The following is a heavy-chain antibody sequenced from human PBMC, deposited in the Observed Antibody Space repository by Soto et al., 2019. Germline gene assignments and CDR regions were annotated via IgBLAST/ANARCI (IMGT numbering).Heavy chain of an antibody. J-gene: IGHJ4*02. CDR3: ARGDQFACGVDY. V-gene: IGHV1-8*01. Sequence: QGQLVQSGAEVKKPGASVKVSCKAPGYTFTNHDINWVRQVPGQGLEWMGWMIPDSGRTGDAQRFQGRVTMTRNTSTRTAYMELLSLGNAATAVYYCARGDQFACGVDYWGQGTLVTVSS. CDR2: MIPDSGRT. CDR1: GYTFTNHD. D-gene: IGHD3-10*01.